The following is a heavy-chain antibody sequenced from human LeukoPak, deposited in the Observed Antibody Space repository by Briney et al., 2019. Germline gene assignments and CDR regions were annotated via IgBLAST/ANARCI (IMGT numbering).Heavy chain of an antibody. D-gene: IGHD3-22*01. V-gene: IGHV3-21*01. CDR2: ISSSSSYI. Sequence: GGSLRLSRAASGFIFDKCAMNWVRQAPGKGLEWVSSISSSSSYIYYADSVKGRFTISRDNAKNSLYLQMNSLRAEDTAVYYCARDPLITYYYDSSGNHADWFDPWGQGTLVTVSS. CDR1: GFIFDKCA. CDR3: ARDPLITYYYDSSGNHADWFDP. J-gene: IGHJ5*02.